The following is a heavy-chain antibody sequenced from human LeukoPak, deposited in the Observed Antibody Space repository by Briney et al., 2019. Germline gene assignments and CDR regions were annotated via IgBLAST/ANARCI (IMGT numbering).Heavy chain of an antibody. CDR3: ARDRRYDFWSGYYYYYYYYMDV. J-gene: IGHJ6*03. CDR1: GFTFSSYG. D-gene: IGHD3-3*01. CDR2: IRYDGSNK. Sequence: GGSLRLSCAASGFTFSSYGMHWVRQAPGKELEWVAFIRYDGSNKYYADSVKGRFTISRDNAKNSLYLQMNSLRAEDTAVYYCARDRRYDFWSGYYYYYYYYMDVWGKGTTVTVSS. V-gene: IGHV3-30*02.